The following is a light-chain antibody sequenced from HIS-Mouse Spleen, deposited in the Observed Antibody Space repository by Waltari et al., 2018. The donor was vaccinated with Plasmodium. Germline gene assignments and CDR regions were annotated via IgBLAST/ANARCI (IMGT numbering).Light chain of an antibody. Sequence: SYELTQPPSVSVSPGQTARITCPGDALQKQSAYWYQQKSGQAPVLVIYEDSKRPSGIPERFSGSSSGTMATLTISGAQVEDEADYYCYSTDSSGNHRVFGGGTKLTVL. CDR3: YSTDSSGNHRV. V-gene: IGLV3-10*01. CDR2: EDS. J-gene: IGLJ3*02. CDR1: ALQKQS.